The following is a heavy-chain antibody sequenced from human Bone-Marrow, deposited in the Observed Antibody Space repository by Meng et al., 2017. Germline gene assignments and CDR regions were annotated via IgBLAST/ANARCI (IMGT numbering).Heavy chain of an antibody. J-gene: IGHJ4*02. Sequence: QVQLVQSGAEVKKPGASGNVSCESSGYTFPDYYIHWVRRAPGQGREWMGGIIPIFGTANYAQKFQGRVTITADESTSTAYMELSSLRSEDTAVYYCARTIGYSSSWYETFFDYWGQGTLVTVSS. D-gene: IGHD6-13*01. V-gene: IGHV1-69*01. CDR2: IIPIFGTA. CDR1: GYTFPDYY. CDR3: ARTIGYSSSWYETFFDY.